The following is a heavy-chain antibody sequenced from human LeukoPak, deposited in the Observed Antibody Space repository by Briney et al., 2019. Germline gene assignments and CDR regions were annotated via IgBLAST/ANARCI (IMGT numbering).Heavy chain of an antibody. CDR1: GFTFINFA. J-gene: IGHJ4*02. Sequence: GGSLRLSCTASGFTFINFAMHWVRQAPGKGLEWVSLIPSGRVSEYYADSVKGRFTISRDNSRNTVYLQLNNVRLEDTAVYYCVRDSTYFYDSGSSGPHYFDTWGQGALVTVSS. D-gene: IGHD3-10*01. CDR2: IPSGRVSE. CDR3: VRDSTYFYDSGSSGPHYFDT. V-gene: IGHV3-30*01.